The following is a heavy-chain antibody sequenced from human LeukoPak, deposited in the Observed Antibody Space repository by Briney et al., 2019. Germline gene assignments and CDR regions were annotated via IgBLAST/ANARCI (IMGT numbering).Heavy chain of an antibody. Sequence: SETLSLTCTVSRGSISRYNWCWIRQPPGEGLGRRWYIYYSWITNHNPPLKCRVTISVDTSKNQLSLKLSSATDADTAVYYCAREDLRYGGNLRYFDLWGRGTLVTVSP. D-gene: IGHD4-23*01. CDR2: IYYSWIT. CDR3: AREDLRYGGNLRYFDL. V-gene: IGHV4-59*01. CDR1: RGSISRYN. J-gene: IGHJ2*01.